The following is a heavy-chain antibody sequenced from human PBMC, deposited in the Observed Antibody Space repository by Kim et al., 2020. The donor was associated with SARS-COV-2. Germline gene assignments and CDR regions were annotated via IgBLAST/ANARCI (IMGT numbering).Heavy chain of an antibody. V-gene: IGHV3-30*04. Sequence: GGSLRLSCAASGFTFSSYAMHWVRQAPGKGLEWVAVISYDGSNKYYADSVEGRFTISRDNSKNTLYLQMNSLRAEDTAVYYCARGGLWFGELKNIDYWGQGTLVTVSS. D-gene: IGHD3-10*01. CDR1: GFTFSSYA. CDR2: ISYDGSNK. J-gene: IGHJ4*02. CDR3: ARGGLWFGELKNIDY.